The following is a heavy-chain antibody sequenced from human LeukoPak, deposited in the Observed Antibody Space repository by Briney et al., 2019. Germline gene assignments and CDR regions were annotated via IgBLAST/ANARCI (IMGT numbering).Heavy chain of an antibody. D-gene: IGHD2-2*01. J-gene: IGHJ5*02. CDR3: ARRDGYCSSTSCPNWFDP. CDR1: GYSFTSYW. CDR2: IYPGDSDT. Sequence: GESLNISCKGSGYSFTSYWIGWVRQMPGKGLEWMGIIYPGDSDTRYSPSFQGQVTISADKSISTAYLQWSSLKASDTAMYYCARRDGYCSSTSCPNWFDPWGQGTLVTVSS. V-gene: IGHV5-51*01.